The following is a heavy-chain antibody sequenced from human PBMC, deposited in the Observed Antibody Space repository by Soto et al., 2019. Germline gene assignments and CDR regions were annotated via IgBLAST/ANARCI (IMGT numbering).Heavy chain of an antibody. J-gene: IGHJ6*02. D-gene: IGHD3-3*01. CDR2: ISYDGSNK. CDR3: AKAEGFLEWPYRTLYYYYGMDV. V-gene: IGHV3-30*18. Sequence: GGSLRLSCAASGFTFSSYGMHWVRQAPGKGLEWVAVISYDGSNKYYADSVKGRFTISRDNSKNTLYLQMNSLRAEDTAVYYCAKAEGFLEWPYRTLYYYYGMDVWGQGTTVTVSS. CDR1: GFTFSSYG.